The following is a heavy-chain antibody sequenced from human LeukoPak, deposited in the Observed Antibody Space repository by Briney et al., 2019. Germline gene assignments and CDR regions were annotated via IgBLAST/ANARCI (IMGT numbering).Heavy chain of an antibody. J-gene: IGHJ3*02. CDR1: VGSLSSYY. CDR3: ARGGTAVIAPYAFDI. V-gene: IGHV4-59*01. D-gene: IGHD4-23*01. CDR2: IYYSGST. Sequence: PETLSLTCTVSVGSLSSYYWSWIRQPPGKGLEWIGYIYYSGSTNCNPSVKSRVAMSVDTSKKQSSLKLSSLTAADTAVYYCARGGTAVIAPYAFDIWGQGTMVTVSS.